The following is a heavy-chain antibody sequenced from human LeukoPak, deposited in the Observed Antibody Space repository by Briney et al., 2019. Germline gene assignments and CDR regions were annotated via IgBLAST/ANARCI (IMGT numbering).Heavy chain of an antibody. CDR2: ISGGGGTM. CDR1: GFTFSSYE. V-gene: IGHV3-48*03. Sequence: GGSLRLSCAASGFTFSSYEMNWVRQAPGKGLEWVSYISGGGGTMYYADSVKGRLTVSRNNAKNSLYLQMSSLRAEDTAVYYCATGTSSSWGLDIWGQGTMVTVSS. J-gene: IGHJ3*02. CDR3: ATGTSSSWGLDI. D-gene: IGHD6-6*01.